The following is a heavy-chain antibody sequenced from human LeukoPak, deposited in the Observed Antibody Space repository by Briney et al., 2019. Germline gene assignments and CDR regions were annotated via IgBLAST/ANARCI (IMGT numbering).Heavy chain of an antibody. CDR2: ISGSGGST. CDR1: GFTFSSYA. Sequence: GGSLTLSCAASGFTFSSYAMSWVRQAPGKGLEWVSAISGSGGSTYYADSVKGRFTISRDNSKNTLYLQMNSLRAEDTAVYYCAKDLRPYYYDSSGYFDYWGQGTLVTVSS. D-gene: IGHD3-22*01. V-gene: IGHV3-23*01. J-gene: IGHJ4*02. CDR3: AKDLRPYYYDSSGYFDY.